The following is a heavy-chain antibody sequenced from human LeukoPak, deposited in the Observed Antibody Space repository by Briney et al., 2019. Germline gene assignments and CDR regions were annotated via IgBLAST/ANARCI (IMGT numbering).Heavy chain of an antibody. Sequence: PSETLSLTCTVSGGPISSHYWSWIRQPPGKGLEWIGYIYYSGSTNYNPSLKRRVTISVDTSKNQFSLKLSSVTAADAAVYYCARSIAARRGYYYYYYMDVWGKGTTVTVSS. CDR1: GGPISSHY. D-gene: IGHD6-6*01. CDR2: IYYSGST. J-gene: IGHJ6*03. CDR3: ARSIAARRGYYYYYYMDV. V-gene: IGHV4-59*11.